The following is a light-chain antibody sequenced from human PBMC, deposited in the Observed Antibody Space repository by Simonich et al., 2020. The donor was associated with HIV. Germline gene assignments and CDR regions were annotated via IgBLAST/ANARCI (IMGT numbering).Light chain of an antibody. J-gene: IGKJ4*01. CDR3: QQYNSYSMLT. CDR1: QIISSW. V-gene: IGKV1-5*03. CDR2: KAS. Sequence: DIQMTQSPSTLSASVGDRVTITCRASQIISSWLAWYQQKPGKDPKLLIYKASSLESGVPSRFSGSGSGTEFTLTISSLQPDDFATYYCQQYNSYSMLTFGGGTKVEIK.